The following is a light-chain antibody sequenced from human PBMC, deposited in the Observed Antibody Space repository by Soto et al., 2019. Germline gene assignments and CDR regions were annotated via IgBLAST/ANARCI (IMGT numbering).Light chain of an antibody. J-gene: IGKJ1*01. CDR2: DES. Sequence: EIVLTQSPGTLSLSPGERATLSCRASQSVSSYLAWYQQKPGQAPRILIYDESNRATGIPARFSGSGSGTDLNLTISRLEPEDFAVYYCQQRTNWPRTFGQGTKVDIK. V-gene: IGKV3-11*01. CDR1: QSVSSY. CDR3: QQRTNWPRT.